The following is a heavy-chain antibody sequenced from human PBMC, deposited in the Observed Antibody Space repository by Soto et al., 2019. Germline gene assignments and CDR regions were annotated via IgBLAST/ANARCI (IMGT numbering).Heavy chain of an antibody. CDR2: IYSGGST. Sequence: EVQLVESGGGLVQPGGSLRLSCAASGFTVSSNYMSWVRQAPGKGLEWVSVIYSGGSTYYADSVKGRFSISRDNSKNTVYLQMNSLRAEDTAVYYCARDAHYYDSSGYYCEGGYWGQGTLVTVSS. J-gene: IGHJ4*02. CDR3: ARDAHYYDSSGYYCEGGY. D-gene: IGHD3-22*01. CDR1: GFTVSSNY. V-gene: IGHV3-66*01.